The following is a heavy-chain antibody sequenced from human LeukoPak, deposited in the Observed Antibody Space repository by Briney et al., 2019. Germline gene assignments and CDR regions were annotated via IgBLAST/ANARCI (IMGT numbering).Heavy chain of an antibody. J-gene: IGHJ4*02. V-gene: IGHV3-30*02. Sequence: GGSLRLSCVASGFTFSYYGMHWVRQAPGKGLEWVAFIRFVENDKYYADSVKGRFTISRDNSKNTLYLEMNCLRDEDTAVYYCAKDLMRDQWFGEYWGQGTLVTVFS. CDR3: AKDLMRDQWFGEY. D-gene: IGHD3-10*01. CDR2: IRFVENDK. CDR1: GFTFSYYG.